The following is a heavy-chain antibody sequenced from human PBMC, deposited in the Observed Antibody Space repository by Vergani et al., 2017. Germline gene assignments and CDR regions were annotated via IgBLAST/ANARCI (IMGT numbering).Heavy chain of an antibody. CDR3: ARTQVDCSGGSCYSGLFDY. Sequence: QVQLVQSGAEVKKPGSSVKVSCKASGGTFSSYAISWVRQAPGQGLEWMGRIISILGIANYAQKFQGRVTITAYKSTSTAYMELSSLRSEDTAVYYCARTQVDCSGGSCYSGLFDYWGQGTLVTVSS. J-gene: IGHJ4*02. CDR1: GGTFSSYA. V-gene: IGHV1-69*04. D-gene: IGHD2-15*01. CDR2: IISILGIA.